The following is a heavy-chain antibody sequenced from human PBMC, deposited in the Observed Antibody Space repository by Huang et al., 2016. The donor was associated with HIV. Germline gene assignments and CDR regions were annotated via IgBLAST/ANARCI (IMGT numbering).Heavy chain of an antibody. J-gene: IGHJ5*02. D-gene: IGHD2-15*01. CDR2: SYYTGTT. Sequence: QVQLQESGPGPVKPSQTLSLTCTVSGDSISRGGYLWSWIRQSPGKGLACIGSSYYTGTTSYNPSRRSRVTMSVDTSKNQFSLRLTSVTAEDTAVYYCARDRITQCNGGRCYSDWSDPWGQGTLVIVSS. CDR1: GDSISRGGYL. CDR3: ARDRITQCNGGRCYSDWSDP. V-gene: IGHV4-30-4*08.